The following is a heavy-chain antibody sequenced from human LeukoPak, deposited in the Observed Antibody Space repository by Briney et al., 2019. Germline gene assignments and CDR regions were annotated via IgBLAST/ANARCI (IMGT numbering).Heavy chain of an antibody. CDR3: ASAHYDYVWGSYRPFDY. Sequence: SETLSLTCTVSGGSVSSGSYYWSWIRQPPGTGLEWIGYIYYSGSTNYNPSLKSRVTISVDTSKNQFPLKLSSVTAADTAVYYCASAHYDYVWGSYRPFDYWGQGTLVTVSS. CDR1: GGSVSSGSYY. J-gene: IGHJ4*02. V-gene: IGHV4-61*01. D-gene: IGHD3-16*02. CDR2: IYYSGST.